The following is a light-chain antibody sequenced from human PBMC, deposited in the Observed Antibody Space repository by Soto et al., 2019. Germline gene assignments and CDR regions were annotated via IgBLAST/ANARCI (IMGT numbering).Light chain of an antibody. CDR3: MQSAHWPHT. Sequence: DIQMTQSPSSLSASIGDRVILTCQASQDIANSLNWYQHKPGKAPKLLIYDASNLERGVPARFSGSGSGTDFSFTISRVEAEDVGVYYCMQSAHWPHTFGPGTKVDIK. J-gene: IGKJ2*01. CDR1: QDIANS. V-gene: IGKV1-33*01. CDR2: DAS.